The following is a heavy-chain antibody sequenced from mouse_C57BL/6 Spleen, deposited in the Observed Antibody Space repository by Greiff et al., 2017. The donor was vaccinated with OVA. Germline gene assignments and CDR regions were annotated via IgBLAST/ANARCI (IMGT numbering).Heavy chain of an antibody. D-gene: IGHD1-1*01. CDR2: IYPRSGNT. CDR1: GYTFTSYG. CDR3: ARVTTVVATNYFDY. Sequence: VQGVESGAELARPGASVKLSCKASGYTFTSYGISWVKQRTGQGLEWIGEIYPRSGNTYYNEKFKGKATLTADKSSSTAYMELRSLTSEDSAVYFCARVTTVVATNYFDYWGQGTTLTVSS. J-gene: IGHJ2*01. V-gene: IGHV1-81*01.